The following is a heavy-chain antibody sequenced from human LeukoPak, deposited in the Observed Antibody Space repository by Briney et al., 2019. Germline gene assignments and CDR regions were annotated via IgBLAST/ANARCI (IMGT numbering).Heavy chain of an antibody. CDR1: GGSISPYY. V-gene: IGHV4-4*09. Sequence: SETLSLTCTVSGGSISPYYWSWIRQPPGKGLEWIGYIYHRGSTNYNPSLKSRVTISIDTSKNRFSLKVSSVTATDTAVYYCARFSPRGSNAFDIWGQGTLVTVSS. J-gene: IGHJ3*02. D-gene: IGHD3-3*02. CDR2: IYHRGST. CDR3: ARFSPRGSNAFDI.